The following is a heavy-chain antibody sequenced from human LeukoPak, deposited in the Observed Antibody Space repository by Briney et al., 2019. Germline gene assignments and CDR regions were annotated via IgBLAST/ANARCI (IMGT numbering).Heavy chain of an antibody. CDR2: MNPNSGNT. D-gene: IGHD6-13*01. CDR1: GYTFTSYD. Sequence: ASVKVSCKASGYTFTSYDINWVRQATGQGLEWMGWMNPNSGNTGYAQKFQGRVTMTRNTSISTAYMELSSLRSEDTAVYYCARDGRIAGNFDYWGQGTLVTVSS. CDR3: ARDGRIAGNFDY. V-gene: IGHV1-8*01. J-gene: IGHJ4*02.